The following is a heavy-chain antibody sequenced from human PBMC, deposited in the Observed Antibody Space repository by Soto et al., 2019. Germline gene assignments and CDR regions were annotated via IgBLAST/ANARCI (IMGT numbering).Heavy chain of an antibody. CDR2: INSDGSRT. D-gene: IGHD1-26*01. Sequence: EVQLVESGGGLGQPGGSLRLSCAASGFTFSTYWMHWVRQAPGKGLVWVSRINSDGSRTNYADSVKGRFTTFRDNAKNTVYLQLNSLTAEDTAAYYCATVVTGSYDWFDPWGQGTLVTVSS. J-gene: IGHJ5*02. CDR3: ATVVTGSYDWFDP. CDR1: GFTFSTYW. V-gene: IGHV3-74*01.